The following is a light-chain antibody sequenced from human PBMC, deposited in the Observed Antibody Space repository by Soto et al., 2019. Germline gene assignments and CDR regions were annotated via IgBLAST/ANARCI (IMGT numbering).Light chain of an antibody. V-gene: IGKV1-5*01. CDR2: VAS. Sequence: ASLGDRGTIACRASQSIRNWLAWYQQKPGKAPKLLIYVASTLQSGVPSRFSGSGSGTDFTLTISSLQPEDFATYECQQFNSYTLTFGQGTRLEIK. J-gene: IGKJ5*01. CDR1: QSIRNW. CDR3: QQFNSYTLT.